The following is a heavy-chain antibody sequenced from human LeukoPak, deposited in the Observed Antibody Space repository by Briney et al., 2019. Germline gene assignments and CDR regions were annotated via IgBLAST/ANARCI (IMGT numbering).Heavy chain of an antibody. J-gene: IGHJ5*02. CDR3: ARDRAANQDWVEFDP. CDR1: GFRVSDYY. CDR2: ISDGGEA. Sequence: SGGSLRPSCAVSGFRVSDYYMSWVRQAPGKGLEWVGLISDGGEAFYANFARGRFAISRDESENTLYLQMNSLRVEDTAVYFCARDRAANQDWVEFDPWGQGTPVIVSS. D-gene: IGHD3/OR15-3a*01. V-gene: IGHV3-66*02.